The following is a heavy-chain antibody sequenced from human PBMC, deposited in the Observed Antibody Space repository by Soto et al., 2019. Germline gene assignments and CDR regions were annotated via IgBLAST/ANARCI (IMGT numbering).Heavy chain of an antibody. D-gene: IGHD6-19*01. Sequence: VQLVESGGGVVQPGRSLRLSCAASGFTFSDYAMHWVRQAPGKGLEWVAVVSHDGRNTHYADSVKGRFTISRDSYKNTVPLEMTGLRAEDTAVYYCAKGGRQWLVTSDFNYWGQGALVTVSS. V-gene: IGHV3-30*18. CDR3: AKGGRQWLVTSDFNY. CDR1: GFTFSDYA. CDR2: VSHDGRNT. J-gene: IGHJ4*02.